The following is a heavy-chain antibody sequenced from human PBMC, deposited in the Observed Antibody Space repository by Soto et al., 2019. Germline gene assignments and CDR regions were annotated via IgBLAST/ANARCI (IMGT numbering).Heavy chain of an antibody. CDR1: GFKFDYYW. CDR2: LQTDGSHP. V-gene: IGHV3-74*01. D-gene: IGHD3-16*01. J-gene: IGHJ4*02. CDR3: ASGGDPDY. Sequence: EVQLVESGGGLVQPGGSLRLSCVASGFKFDYYWMHWVRQAPGGGLMWISRLQTDGSHPAYADSVKGRFTISRDNAKNTLYLQMNNLRVEDTAVYYCASGGDPDYWGQGTLVPVSS.